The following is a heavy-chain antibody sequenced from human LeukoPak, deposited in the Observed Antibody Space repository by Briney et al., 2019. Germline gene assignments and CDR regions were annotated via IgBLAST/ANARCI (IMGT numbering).Heavy chain of an antibody. Sequence: ASVTVSCKASGYTFPSYFMHWVRQAPGQGLEWMGIINPTGGSTTYAQKFQGRVAMTRDTSTSTVYMELSSLRSDDTAVYYCARTAARRFDYWGQGTLVTVSS. CDR1: GYTFPSYF. J-gene: IGHJ4*02. CDR3: ARTAARRFDY. D-gene: IGHD6-6*01. CDR2: INPTGGST. V-gene: IGHV1-46*01.